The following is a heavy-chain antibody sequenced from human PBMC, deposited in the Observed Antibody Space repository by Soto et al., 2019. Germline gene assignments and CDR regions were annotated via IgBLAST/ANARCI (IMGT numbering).Heavy chain of an antibody. D-gene: IGHD3-3*01. V-gene: IGHV3-30-3*01. J-gene: IGHJ4*02. CDR2: ISYDGSNK. CDR3: ASQVEWLLGDY. CDR1: GFTFSSYA. Sequence: QVQLVESGGGVVQPGRSLRLSCAASGFTFSSYAMHWVRQAPGKGLEWVAVISYDGSNKYYADSVKGRFTISRDNSKLALDLQMNILRAEDTAVYYCASQVEWLLGDYWGQGTLVTVSS.